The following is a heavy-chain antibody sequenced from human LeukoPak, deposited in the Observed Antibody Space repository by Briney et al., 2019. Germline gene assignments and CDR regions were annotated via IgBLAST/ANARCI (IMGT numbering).Heavy chain of an antibody. V-gene: IGHV3-9*01. CDR1: GFTFDDYA. Sequence: GRSLRLSCAASGFTFDDYAMHWVRQAPGRGLEWVSGINWNSGMIGYADSVKGRFTISRDNSKNTLYLQMNSLRAEDTAVYYCAKDRVGFNWGQGTLVTVSS. CDR2: INWNSGMI. D-gene: IGHD2-15*01. CDR3: AKDRVGFN. J-gene: IGHJ4*02.